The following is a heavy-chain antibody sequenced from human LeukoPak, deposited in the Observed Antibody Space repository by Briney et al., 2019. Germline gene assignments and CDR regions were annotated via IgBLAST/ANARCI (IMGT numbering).Heavy chain of an antibody. CDR2: IYYSGST. J-gene: IGHJ4*02. D-gene: IGHD2-15*01. CDR1: GDSISSSSYY. V-gene: IGHV4-39*07. CDR3: ARGCSGGSCSGVHFDY. Sequence: SETLSLTCTVSGDSISSSSYYWGWIRQPPGKGLEWIGSIYYSGSTYFNPSLKSRVTISVDTSKNQFSLKLSSVTAADTAVYYCARGCSGGSCSGVHFDYWGQGTLVTVSS.